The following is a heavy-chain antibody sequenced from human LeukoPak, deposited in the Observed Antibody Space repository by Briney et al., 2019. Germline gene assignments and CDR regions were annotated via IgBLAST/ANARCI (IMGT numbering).Heavy chain of an antibody. CDR2: IYYSGST. CDR1: GGXIRSYY. D-gene: IGHD6-19*01. J-gene: IGHJ4*02. V-gene: IGHV4-59*01. CDR3: ARVLPYSSGWGVDY. Sequence: PSETLSLTCTVSGGXIRSYYWSWIRQPPGKGQEWLGYIYYSGSTNYNPSLKSRVTISVDTSKNQFSLNLSSVTAADTAVYYCARVLPYSSGWGVDYWGQGTLVTVSS.